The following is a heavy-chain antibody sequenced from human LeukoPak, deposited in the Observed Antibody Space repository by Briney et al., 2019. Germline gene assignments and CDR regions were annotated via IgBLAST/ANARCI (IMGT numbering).Heavy chain of an antibody. CDR2: ISSGSNSI. CDR1: GFTFSSYT. CDR3: ATEGRSTTPGY. Sequence: NPGGSLRLSCGASGFTFSSYTMIWVRQAPGKGLEWVSSISSGSNSIYYADSVKGRFTISRDNAKKSLYLQMNSLRAEDTSVYYCATEGRSTTPGYWGQGTLVTVSP. D-gene: IGHD2-2*01. V-gene: IGHV3-21*01. J-gene: IGHJ4*02.